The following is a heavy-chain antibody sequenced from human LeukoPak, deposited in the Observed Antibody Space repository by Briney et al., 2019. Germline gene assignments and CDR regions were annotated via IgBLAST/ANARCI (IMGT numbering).Heavy chain of an antibody. J-gene: IGHJ6*02. Sequence: ASVKVSCKASGYTFTGYYMHWVRQAPGQGLEWMGWINPNSGGTNYAQKFQGRVTMTRDTSISTAYMELSRLRSDDTAVYYCARERQQLVQDYYYYGMDVWGQGTTVTASS. CDR1: GYTFTGYY. CDR3: ARERQQLVQDYYYYGMDV. D-gene: IGHD6-13*01. CDR2: INPNSGGT. V-gene: IGHV1-2*02.